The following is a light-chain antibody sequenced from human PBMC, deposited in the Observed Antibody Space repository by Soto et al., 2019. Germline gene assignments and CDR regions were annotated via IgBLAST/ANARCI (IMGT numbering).Light chain of an antibody. J-gene: IGKJ1*01. CDR3: QQYNSIRRT. CDR1: QSISSW. V-gene: IGKV1-5*01. Sequence: IQVTQSPSTLSASVGDRVTITCRASQSISSWLAWYQQKPGKAPKLLIYDASSLESGVPSRFSGSGSGTEFTLTISSLQPDDFATYYCQQYNSIRRTFGQGTKVDIK. CDR2: DAS.